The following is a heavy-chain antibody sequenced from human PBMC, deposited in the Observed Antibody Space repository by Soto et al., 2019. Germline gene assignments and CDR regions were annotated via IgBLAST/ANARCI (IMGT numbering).Heavy chain of an antibody. Sequence: SETLSLTCTVSGGSISSSSHYWGWIRQPPGKGLEWIGSIYYSGSTYYNPSLKSRVTISVDTSKNQFSLKLSSVTAADTAVYYCARHSLRYFDWLFLDYWGQGTLVTVSS. V-gene: IGHV4-39*01. CDR2: IYYSGST. CDR1: GGSISSSSHY. J-gene: IGHJ4*02. CDR3: ARHSLRYFDWLFLDY. D-gene: IGHD3-9*01.